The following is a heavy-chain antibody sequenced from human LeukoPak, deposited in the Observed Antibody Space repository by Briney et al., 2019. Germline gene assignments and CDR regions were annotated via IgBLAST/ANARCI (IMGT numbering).Heavy chain of an antibody. CDR2: ISSSGSTI. CDR1: GFTFSDYY. CDR3: AKVLECSSTSCSPYYYYMDV. Sequence: GGSLRLSCAASGFTFSDYYMSWIRQAPGKGLEWVSYISSSGSTIYYADSVKGRFTISRDNSKNTLYLQMNSLRAEDTAVYYCAKVLECSSTSCSPYYYYMDVWGKGTTVTVSS. V-gene: IGHV3-11*01. J-gene: IGHJ6*03. D-gene: IGHD2-2*01.